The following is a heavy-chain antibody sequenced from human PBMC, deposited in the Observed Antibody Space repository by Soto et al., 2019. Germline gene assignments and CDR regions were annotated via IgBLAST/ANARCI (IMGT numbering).Heavy chain of an antibody. Sequence: QVQLVQSGAEVKKPGASVQVSCKASGYTFTSYGISWVRQAPGQGLEWMGWLSAYNGNTNYAQKLQGRVTRTPDTSTSTDYMELRSLRSDDTAVYYCARDGLQLTNWFDPWGQGTLVTGSS. J-gene: IGHJ5*01. CDR3: ARDGLQLTNWFDP. CDR1: GYTFTSYG. CDR2: LSAYNGNT. D-gene: IGHD2-21*02. V-gene: IGHV1-18*04.